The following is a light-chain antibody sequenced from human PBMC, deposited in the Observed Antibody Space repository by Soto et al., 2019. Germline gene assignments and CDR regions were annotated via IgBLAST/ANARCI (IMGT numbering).Light chain of an antibody. CDR1: QSVRTY. CDR2: DAL. Sequence: EIVLTQSPATLSLSPGERATLSCRASQSVRTYLALYQQKPGQAPRLIIYDALHRATDIPARFSGSGSGTDFTLTISSLQPEDFATYYCQQSYSTLSITFGQGTLLEIK. J-gene: IGKJ5*01. CDR3: QQSYSTLSIT. V-gene: IGKV3-11*01.